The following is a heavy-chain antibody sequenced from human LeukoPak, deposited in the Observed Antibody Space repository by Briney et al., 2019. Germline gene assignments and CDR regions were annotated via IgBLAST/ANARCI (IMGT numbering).Heavy chain of an antibody. CDR3: AKGSGHYYFDY. J-gene: IGHJ4*02. CDR1: GFTLTNFH. D-gene: IGHD2-21*02. Sequence: GGSLRLSCAVSGFTLTNFHMNWVRQAPGKGLEWVSYLSGSTGTMYYADSVKGRFTISRDTAKNSLYLQMNSLRAEDTAVYYCAKGSGHYYFDYWGQGTLVTVPS. CDR2: LSGSTGTM. V-gene: IGHV3-48*01.